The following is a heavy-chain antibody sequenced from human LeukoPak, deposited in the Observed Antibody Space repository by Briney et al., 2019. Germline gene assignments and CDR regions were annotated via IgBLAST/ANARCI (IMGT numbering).Heavy chain of an antibody. CDR2: ISYDGSNK. CDR3: ARDPGGGGGYADSNWFDP. J-gene: IGHJ5*02. D-gene: IGHD5-12*01. V-gene: IGHV3-30*04. Sequence: GGSLRLPCAASGFTFSTYAMHWVRQAPGKGLEWVAVISYDGSNKYYADSVKGRFTISRDNFKNTMYLQMNSLRGEDTAVYYCARDPGGGGGYADSNWFDPWGQGTLDTVSS. CDR1: GFTFSTYA.